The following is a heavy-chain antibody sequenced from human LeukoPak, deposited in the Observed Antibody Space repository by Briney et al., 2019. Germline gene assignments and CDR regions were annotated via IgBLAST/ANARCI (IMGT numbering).Heavy chain of an antibody. J-gene: IGHJ4*02. CDR2: IYHSGYA. CDR1: GGSINGSSYY. CDR3: ARSSMFRGVTVDY. Sequence: SETLSLTCTVSGGSINGSSYYWGWIRQPPGEALEWIGSIYHSGYAYYNPSLKSRVTISVDTSKSQFSLKLSSVTAADTAVYYCARSSMFRGVTVDYWGQGTLVTVSS. V-gene: IGHV4-39*01. D-gene: IGHD3-10*01.